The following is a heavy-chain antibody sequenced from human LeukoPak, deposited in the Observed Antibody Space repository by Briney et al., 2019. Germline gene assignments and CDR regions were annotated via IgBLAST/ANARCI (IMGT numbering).Heavy chain of an antibody. CDR1: GGSFSGYY. CDR2: INHSGST. CDR3: ALTKNYYDSSGYYMDY. V-gene: IGHV4-34*01. J-gene: IGHJ4*02. D-gene: IGHD3-22*01. Sequence: SETLSLTCAVYGGSFSGYYWSWIRQPPGKGLEWIGEINHSGSTNYNPSLKSRVTISVDTSKNQFSLKLSSVTAADTAVYYCALTKNYYDSSGYYMDYWGQGTLVTVSS.